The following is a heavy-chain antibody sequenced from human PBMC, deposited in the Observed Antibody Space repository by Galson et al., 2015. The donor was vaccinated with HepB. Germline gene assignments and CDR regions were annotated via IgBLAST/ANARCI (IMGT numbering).Heavy chain of an antibody. V-gene: IGHV3-30*04. CDR1: KFTFSNYA. J-gene: IGHJ4*02. CDR3: ARDPIFPVAGSYYFDY. CDR2: ISYDGSNK. Sequence: SLRLSCAASKFTFSNYAMHWVRQAPGKGLEWVAVISYDGSNKYYADSVRGRFTISKDNSKNTLYLQMNSLRAEDTAVYYCARDPIFPVAGSYYFDYWGQGTLVTVSS. D-gene: IGHD6-19*01.